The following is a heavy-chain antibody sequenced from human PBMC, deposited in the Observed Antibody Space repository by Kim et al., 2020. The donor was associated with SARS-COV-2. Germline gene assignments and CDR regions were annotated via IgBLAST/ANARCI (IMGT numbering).Heavy chain of an antibody. CDR3: ARADVGYCTNGVCEGFDY. V-gene: IGHV3-48*02. CDR1: GFTFSRYS. CDR2: ISSSSTTI. Sequence: GGSLRLSCAASGFTFSRYSMNWVRQAPGKGLEWVSYISSSSTTIYYADSVKGRFTISRDNAKNSLYLQMNSLRDEDTAVYYCARADVGYCTNGVCEGFDYWGQGTLVTVSS. J-gene: IGHJ4*02. D-gene: IGHD2-8*01.